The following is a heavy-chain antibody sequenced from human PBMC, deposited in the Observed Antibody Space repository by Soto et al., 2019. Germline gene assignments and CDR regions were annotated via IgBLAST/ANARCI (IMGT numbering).Heavy chain of an antibody. CDR2: INHSGST. J-gene: IGHJ6*02. Sequence: PSETLSLTCAVYCGSFSGYYWSWIRQPPGKGLEWIGEINHSGSTNYNPSLKSRVTISVDTSKNQFSLKLSSVTAADTAVYYCARVRSIAARRGYYYYYGMDVWGQGTTVTVSS. CDR1: CGSFSGYY. V-gene: IGHV4-34*01. CDR3: ARVRSIAARRGYYYYYGMDV. D-gene: IGHD6-6*01.